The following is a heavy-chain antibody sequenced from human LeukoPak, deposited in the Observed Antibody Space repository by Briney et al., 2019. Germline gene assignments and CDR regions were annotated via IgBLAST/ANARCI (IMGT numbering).Heavy chain of an antibody. CDR2: IKEDGSEK. V-gene: IGHV3-7*03. D-gene: IGHD6-13*01. CDR1: GFTFSSYW. J-gene: IGHJ4*02. CDR3: AKDQSYIAAAGFDY. Sequence: GGSLRLSCAASGFTFSSYWMSWVRQAPGKGLEWVANIKEDGSEKYYVDSVKGRFTISRDNAKNSLYLQMNSLRAEDTALYYCAKDQSYIAAAGFDYWGQGTLVTVSS.